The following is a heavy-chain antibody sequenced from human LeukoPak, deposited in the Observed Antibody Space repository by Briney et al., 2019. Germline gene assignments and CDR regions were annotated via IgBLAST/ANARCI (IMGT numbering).Heavy chain of an antibody. D-gene: IGHD5-12*01. CDR3: AGTITGLAYGMDV. J-gene: IGHJ6*02. CDR2: ISSSSSTI. V-gene: IGHV3-48*02. CDR1: GFTFSSYS. Sequence: GGSLRLSCAASGFTFSSYSMNWVRQAPGKELEWVSYISSSSSTIYYADSVKGRFTISRDNAKNSLYLQMNSLRDEDTAVYYCAGTITGLAYGMDVWGQGTTVTVSS.